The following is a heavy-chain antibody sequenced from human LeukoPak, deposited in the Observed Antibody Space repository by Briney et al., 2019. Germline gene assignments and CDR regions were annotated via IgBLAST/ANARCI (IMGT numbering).Heavy chain of an antibody. J-gene: IGHJ4*02. CDR1: GFTFSSSA. CDR3: EKDPRGIAASGDY. V-gene: IGHV3-23*01. Sequence: GGSLRLSCAASGFTFSSSAMSWVRQAPGKGLEWVSSISSSGGSTYYADSVKGRFTVSRDNSKNTLYLQMSSLRGEDTAVYYCEKDPRGIAASGDYWGQGTLVTVSS. D-gene: IGHD6-13*01. CDR2: ISSSGGST.